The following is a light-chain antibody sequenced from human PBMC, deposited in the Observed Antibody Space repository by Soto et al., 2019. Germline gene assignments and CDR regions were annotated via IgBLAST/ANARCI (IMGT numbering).Light chain of an antibody. V-gene: IGKV3D-11*01. CDR3: QQRSTSLT. J-gene: IGKJ4*01. CDR1: QGVSSY. Sequence: EIVLTQSPATLSLSPGERATLSCRASQGVSSYLAWHQQKPGQAPRLLIYDASNRATGIPARFSGSGPGTDFTLTISSLEPEDFAVYYCQQRSTSLTFGGGTKVEIK. CDR2: DAS.